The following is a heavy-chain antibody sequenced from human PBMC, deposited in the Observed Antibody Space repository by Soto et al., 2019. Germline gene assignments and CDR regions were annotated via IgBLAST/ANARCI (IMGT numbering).Heavy chain of an antibody. CDR1: GYTFTSYD. D-gene: IGHD3-9*01. V-gene: IGHV1-8*01. CDR3: ARVGYDILTGFYMDVFDT. CDR2: MNPNSGNT. J-gene: IGHJ3*02. Sequence: SVKVSCKASGYTFTSYDINWVRQATGQGLEWVGWMNPNSGNTGYAQKFQGRVTMTRNTSISTAYMEVSSLRSEDTAVYYCARVGYDILTGFYMDVFDTWGQGTKVTVSS.